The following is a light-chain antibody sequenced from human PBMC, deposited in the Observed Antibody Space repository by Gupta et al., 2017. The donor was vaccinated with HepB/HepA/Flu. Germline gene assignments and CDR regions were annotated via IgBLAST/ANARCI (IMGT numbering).Light chain of an antibody. J-gene: IGLJ3*02. CDR1: TGAVTSGHY. CDR2: DTS. Sequence: QAVVTPEPSLTVSPGGTVTLTCDSSTGAVTSGHYPYWFQQKPGQAPRTLIYDTSNKQSWTPVRFSGSLLGGKAALTLSGAQPEDEADYYCLLSYSDFRVFGGGTKLTVL. CDR3: LLSYSDFRV. V-gene: IGLV7-46*01.